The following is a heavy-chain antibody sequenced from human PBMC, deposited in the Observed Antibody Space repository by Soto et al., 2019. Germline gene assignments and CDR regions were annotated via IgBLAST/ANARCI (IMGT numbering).Heavy chain of an antibody. CDR1: GGSFSGYY. CDR2: INHSGST. V-gene: IGHV4-34*01. CDR3: ARKRGLGIYYYYGMDV. D-gene: IGHD2-15*01. Sequence: QVQLQQWGAGLLKPSETLSLTCAVYGGSFSGYYWSWIRQPPGKGLEWIGEINHSGSTNYNPSLKRRVTISVDTSKNQFSLKLSSVTAADTAVYYCARKRGLGIYYYYGMDVWGQGTTVTVSS. J-gene: IGHJ6*02.